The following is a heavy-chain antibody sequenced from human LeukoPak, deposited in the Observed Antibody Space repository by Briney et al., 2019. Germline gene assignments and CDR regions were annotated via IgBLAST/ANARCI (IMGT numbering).Heavy chain of an antibody. CDR1: GGSISSYY. Sequence: SETLSLTCTVSGGSISSYYWSWIRQPAGKGLELIGRIYTSGSTNYNPSLKSRVPMSVDTSKNQFSLKLSSVTAADTAVYYCAISYYYDSSGTPLDGYYYYYMDGWGKGTTVTISS. J-gene: IGHJ6*03. CDR3: AISYYYDSSGTPLDGYYYYYMDG. CDR2: IYTSGST. D-gene: IGHD3-22*01. V-gene: IGHV4-4*07.